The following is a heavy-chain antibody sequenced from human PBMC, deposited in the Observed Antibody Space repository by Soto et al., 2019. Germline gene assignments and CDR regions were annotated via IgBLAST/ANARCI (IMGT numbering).Heavy chain of an antibody. CDR3: ARSNSGGNGLGSWFDS. CDR1: GGSFSGYY. Sequence: SETLSLTCAVYGGSFSGYYWSWIRQPPGKGLEWMGEINHSGSTNYNPSLKSRVTISVDTSKNKFYLKLSSVTAADTAVYDCARSNSGGNGLGSWFDSWGRGTRVIVSS. J-gene: IGHJ5*01. V-gene: IGHV4-34*01. D-gene: IGHD4-4*01. CDR2: INHSGST.